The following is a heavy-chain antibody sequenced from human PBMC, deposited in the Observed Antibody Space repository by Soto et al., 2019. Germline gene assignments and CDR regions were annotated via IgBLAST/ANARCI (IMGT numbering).Heavy chain of an antibody. CDR2: MNPNSGNT. J-gene: IGHJ5*02. CDR3: AREHYGNSAWFDP. V-gene: IGHV1-8*01. Sequence: QVQLVQSGAEVKKPGASVKVSCKASGYTFPSYDINWVRQATGQGLEWMGWMNPNSGNTGYAQKFQGRVTMTRTTSIITAYLELSSLRSEDTAVYYCAREHYGNSAWFDPWGQGTLVTVSS. D-gene: IGHD3-10*01. CDR1: GYTFPSYD.